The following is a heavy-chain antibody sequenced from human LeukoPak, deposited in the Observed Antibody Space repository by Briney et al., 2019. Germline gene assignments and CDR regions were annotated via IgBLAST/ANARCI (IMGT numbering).Heavy chain of an antibody. J-gene: IGHJ6*03. CDR3: VRLTLDTVYSYYYYMDV. CDR1: GFTVSSHY. D-gene: IGHD2-2*02. V-gene: IGHV3-66*01. Sequence: GGSLRLSCAASGFTVSSHYTSWVRQAPGKGLEWVSVIYSGGSTYYADSLKGRFTTSRDNSKNTLYVQMNSLRAEDTAVYYCVRLTLDTVYSYYYYMDVWGKGTTVTVPS. CDR2: IYSGGST.